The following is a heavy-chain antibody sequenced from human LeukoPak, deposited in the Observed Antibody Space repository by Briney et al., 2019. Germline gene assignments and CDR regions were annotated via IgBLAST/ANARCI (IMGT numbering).Heavy chain of an antibody. V-gene: IGHV4-4*09. D-gene: IGHD1-26*01. CDR1: GGSISRYY. CDR2: IHTSGNS. CDR3: ARDLGGGSYYNWFDP. J-gene: IGHJ5*02. Sequence: SETLSLTCTVSGGSISRYYWGWIRQPPGKGLEWIGYIHTSGNSNYNPSLKSRVTISVDTSKNQFSLHLTSVTAADTAVYYCARDLGGGSYYNWFDPWGQGTLVTVSS.